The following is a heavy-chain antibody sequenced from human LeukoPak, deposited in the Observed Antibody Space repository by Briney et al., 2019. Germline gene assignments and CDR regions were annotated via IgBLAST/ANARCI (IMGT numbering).Heavy chain of an antibody. CDR2: INPNSGGT. J-gene: IGHJ4*02. Sequence: GASVKVSCKASGYTFTSYYMHWVRQAPGQGLEWMGWINPNSGGTNYAQKFQGRVTMTRDTSISTAYMELSRLRSDDTAVYYCARDDPRGWYYFDYWGQGTLVTVSS. CDR1: GYTFTSYY. CDR3: ARDDPRGWYYFDY. V-gene: IGHV1-2*02. D-gene: IGHD3-10*01.